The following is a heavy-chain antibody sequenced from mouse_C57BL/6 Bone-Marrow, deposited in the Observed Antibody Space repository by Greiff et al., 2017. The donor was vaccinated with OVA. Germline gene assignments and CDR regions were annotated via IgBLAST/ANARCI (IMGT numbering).Heavy chain of an antibody. CDR2: IRNKANGYTT. CDR3: ARRRYFYV. Sequence: EVQLVESGGGLVQPGGSLSLSCAASGFTFTDYYMSWVRQPPGKALEWLGFIRNKANGYTTEYSASVKGRFTISRDNSQSILYLQMNALRAEDRATYYCARRRYFYVWGTGTTVTVSS. J-gene: IGHJ1*03. V-gene: IGHV7-3*01. CDR1: GFTFTDYY.